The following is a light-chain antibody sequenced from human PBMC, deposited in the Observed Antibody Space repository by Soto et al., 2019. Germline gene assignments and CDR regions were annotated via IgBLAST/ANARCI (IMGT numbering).Light chain of an antibody. CDR1: QSVSSN. Sequence: EIVMTQSPATLSVSPGERATLSCRASQSVSSNLAWYQQKPGQAPRLLIYGASTRATGIPVRFSGSGSGTEFTLTISSLQSEDFAVYYCQQYTNWPPWTFGRGTKVEIK. J-gene: IGKJ1*01. V-gene: IGKV3-15*01. CDR3: QQYTNWPPWT. CDR2: GAS.